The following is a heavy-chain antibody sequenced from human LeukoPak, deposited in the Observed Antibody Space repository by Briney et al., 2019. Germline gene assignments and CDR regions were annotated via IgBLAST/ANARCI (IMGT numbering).Heavy chain of an antibody. CDR3: ARDDSGYDLPLDY. CDR1: GFTFSSYA. CDR2: ISYDGSNK. Sequence: GRSLRLSCAASGFTFSSYAMHWVRQAPGKGLEWVAVISYDGSNKYYADSVKGRFTISRDNSKNTLYLQMNSLRAEDTAVYYCARDDSGYDLPLDYWGQGTLVTVSS. J-gene: IGHJ4*02. V-gene: IGHV3-30*04. D-gene: IGHD5-12*01.